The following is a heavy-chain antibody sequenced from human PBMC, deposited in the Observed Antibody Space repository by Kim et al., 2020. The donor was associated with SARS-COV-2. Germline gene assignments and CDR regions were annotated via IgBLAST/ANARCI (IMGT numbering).Heavy chain of an antibody. CDR3: ARDHLDDMEGWFDP. Sequence: YAQKFQGRVTITADESTSTAYMELSSLRSEDTAVYYCARDHLDDMEGWFDPWGQGTLVTVSS. J-gene: IGHJ5*02. V-gene: IGHV1-69*01. D-gene: IGHD3-9*01.